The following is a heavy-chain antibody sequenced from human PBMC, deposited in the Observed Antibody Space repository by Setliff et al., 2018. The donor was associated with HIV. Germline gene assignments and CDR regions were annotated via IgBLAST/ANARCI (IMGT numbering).Heavy chain of an antibody. Sequence: ASVKVSCKASGGGFSNHAITWVRQAPGQGLEWMGVIIPIFTTTDYAQKFRGRLTINADESTDTAYMELRSLRSADTAIYYCATLNEYAYQAGGWFDPWGQGTPVTVSS. CDR1: GGGFSNHA. CDR2: IIPIFTTT. J-gene: IGHJ5*02. CDR3: ATLNEYAYQAGGWFDP. V-gene: IGHV1-69*13. D-gene: IGHD3-16*01.